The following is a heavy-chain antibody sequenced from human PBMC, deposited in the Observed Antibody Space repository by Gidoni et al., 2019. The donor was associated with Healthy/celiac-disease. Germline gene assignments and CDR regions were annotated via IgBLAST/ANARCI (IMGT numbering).Heavy chain of an antibody. D-gene: IGHD3-10*01. CDR1: GGSFSVYY. Sequence: QVQLQQWGAGLLKPSETLSLTCAVYGGSFSVYYWCRIRQPPGKGLGWIGEINRSGSNNYNPSLKSRVTISVEASKNQLSLKLRSVTAADTAVYYCARGGPYYYGSGTHGPFDYWGQGTLVTVSS. CDR3: ARGGPYYYGSGTHGPFDY. CDR2: INRSGSN. V-gene: IGHV4-34*01. J-gene: IGHJ4*02.